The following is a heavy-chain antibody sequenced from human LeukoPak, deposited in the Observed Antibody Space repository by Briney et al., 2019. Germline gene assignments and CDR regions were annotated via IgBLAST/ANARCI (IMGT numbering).Heavy chain of an antibody. D-gene: IGHD1-26*01. Sequence: GGSLRLSCSASGFTFSSYAMHWVRQAPGKGLEWVAVISYDGSNKYYADSVKGRFTISRDNSKNTLYLQMNSLRAEDTAVYYCARVRGTGELLGFWWFDPWGQGTLVTVSS. J-gene: IGHJ5*02. CDR3: ARVRGTGELLGFWWFDP. CDR2: ISYDGSNK. CDR1: GFTFSSYA. V-gene: IGHV3-30*04.